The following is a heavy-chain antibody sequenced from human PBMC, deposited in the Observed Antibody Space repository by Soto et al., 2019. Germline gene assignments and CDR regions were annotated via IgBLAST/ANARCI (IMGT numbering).Heavy chain of an antibody. V-gene: IGHV4-59*01. D-gene: IGHD3-10*01. CDR1: GASMSEYF. CDR2: IYYLGST. CDR3: ARDGYDGSGSPYPAF. Sequence: LSLTCTVSGASMSEYFWSWIRQSPGKGLEWIGYIYYLGSTDYNPSLKSRVTISVDTSKRQFSLRLTSVTAADTAVYYCARDGYDGSGSPYPAFWGPGTQVTVSS. J-gene: IGHJ4*02.